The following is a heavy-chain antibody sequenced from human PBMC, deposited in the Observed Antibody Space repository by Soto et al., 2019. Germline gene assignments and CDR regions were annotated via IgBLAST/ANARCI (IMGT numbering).Heavy chain of an antibody. CDR3: GRVFRVVAATPFDY. D-gene: IGHD2-15*01. CDR2: MNPNSGNT. Sequence: ASVKVSCKASGYTFTGYYMHWVRQAPGQGLEWMGWMNPNSGNTNYAQKFQGRVTMTRNTSISTAYMELSSLRSEDTAVYYCGRVFRVVAATPFDYWGQGTLVTVSS. CDR1: GYTFTGYY. J-gene: IGHJ4*02. V-gene: IGHV1-8*02.